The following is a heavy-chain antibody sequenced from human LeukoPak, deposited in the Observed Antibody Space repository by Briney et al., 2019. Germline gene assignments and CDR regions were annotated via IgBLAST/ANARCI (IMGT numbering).Heavy chain of an antibody. J-gene: IGHJ5*02. Sequence: SVKVSCKASGGTFSSYAISWVRQAPGQGLEWMGRIIPILGIANYAQKLQGRVTITADKSTSTAYMELSSLRSEDTAVYYCARACLGSSTSCYVDWFDPWGQGTLVTVSS. CDR2: IIPILGIA. CDR1: GGTFSSYA. V-gene: IGHV1-69*04. CDR3: ARACLGSSTSCYVDWFDP. D-gene: IGHD2-2*01.